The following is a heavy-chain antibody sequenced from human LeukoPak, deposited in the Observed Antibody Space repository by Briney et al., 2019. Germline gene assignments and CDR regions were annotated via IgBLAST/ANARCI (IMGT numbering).Heavy chain of an antibody. CDR2: FDPEDGET. CDR3: ATVARADYYYCMDV. V-gene: IGHV1-24*01. Sequence: ASVKVSCKVSGYTLTELSMHWVRQAPGKGLEWMRGFDPEDGETIYAQKFQGRVTMTEDTSTDTAYMELSSLRSEDTAVYYCATVARADYYYCMDVWGKGTTVTVSS. J-gene: IGHJ6*03. D-gene: IGHD6-19*01. CDR1: GYTLTELS.